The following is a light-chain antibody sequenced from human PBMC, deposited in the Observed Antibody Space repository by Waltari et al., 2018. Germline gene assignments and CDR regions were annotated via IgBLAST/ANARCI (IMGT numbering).Light chain of an antibody. J-gene: IGKJ5*01. CDR3: QEFGSSPTVT. V-gene: IGKV3-20*01. CDR1: QSVSSRS. CDR2: SAS. Sequence: NVLSQSPGTLSLSPGEGATLSCRASQSVSSRSLACYQQKPGQAPRVVIYSASGRATGIPDRFSGSGSGTDFTLTISRLEPEDFAMYYCQEFGSSPTVTFGQGTRLEIK.